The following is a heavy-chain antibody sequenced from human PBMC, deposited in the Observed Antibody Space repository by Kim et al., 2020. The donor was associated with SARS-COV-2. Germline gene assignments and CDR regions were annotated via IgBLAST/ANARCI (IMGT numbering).Heavy chain of an antibody. D-gene: IGHD6-19*01. CDR3: APTPEWLVPESKNYYYGMDV. V-gene: IGHV3-23*01. J-gene: IGHJ6*02. CDR2: ISGSGGST. CDR1: GFTFSSYA. Sequence: GGSLRLSCAASGFTFSSYAMSWVRQAPGKGLELVSAISGSGGSTYYADSVKGRFTISRDNSKNTLYLQMNSLRAEDTAVYYCAPTPEWLVPESKNYYYGMDVWGQGTTVTVSS.